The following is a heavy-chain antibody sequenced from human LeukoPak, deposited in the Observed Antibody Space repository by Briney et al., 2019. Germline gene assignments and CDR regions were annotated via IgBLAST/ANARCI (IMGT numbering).Heavy chain of an antibody. D-gene: IGHD3-22*01. CDR1: GGSITGYY. CDR2: IHYLGST. V-gene: IGHV4-59*01. Sequence: PSETLSLTCTVSGGSITGYYWSWIRQPPGKRLEWIGYIHYLGSTDYNPSLKCRVTISKDTSKNQFSLRLSSVTAADTAVYYCVRSRYYYDSSGYYFDYWGQGTLVTVSS. J-gene: IGHJ4*02. CDR3: VRSRYYYDSSGYYFDY.